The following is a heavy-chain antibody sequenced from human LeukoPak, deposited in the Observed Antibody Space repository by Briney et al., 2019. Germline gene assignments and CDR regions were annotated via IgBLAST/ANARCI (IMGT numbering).Heavy chain of an antibody. Sequence: GGSLRLSCAASGFTFSSYGMHWVRQAPGKGLEWVAVIWYDGSNKYYADSVKGRFTISRDNSKNTQYLQMNSLRAVDTAVYYCAKGTALNFDYWGQGTLVTVSS. CDR1: GFTFSSYG. CDR2: IWYDGSNK. D-gene: IGHD5-18*01. CDR3: AKGTALNFDY. V-gene: IGHV3-33*06. J-gene: IGHJ4*02.